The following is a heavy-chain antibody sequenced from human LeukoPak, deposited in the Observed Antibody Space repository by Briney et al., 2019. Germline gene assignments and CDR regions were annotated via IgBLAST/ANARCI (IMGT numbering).Heavy chain of an antibody. CDR2: INHSGST. D-gene: IGHD3-10*01. CDR3: ARGTRGVLLWLGDPLGIFDY. Sequence: PSETLSLTCAVYGGSFSCYYWSWIRQPPGKGLEWIGEINHSGSTNYNPSLKSRVTISVDTSKNQFSLKLSSVTAADTAVYYCARGTRGVLLWLGDPLGIFDYWGQGTLVTVSS. J-gene: IGHJ4*02. CDR1: GGSFSCYY. V-gene: IGHV4-34*01.